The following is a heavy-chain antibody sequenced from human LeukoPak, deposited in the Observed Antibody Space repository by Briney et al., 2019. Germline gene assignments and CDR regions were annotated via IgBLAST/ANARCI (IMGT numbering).Heavy chain of an antibody. CDR1: GDSISSYY. V-gene: IGHV4-59*08. CDR3: ARHYDSSDYYYADFDY. Sequence: SETLSLTCTVSGDSISSYYWSWIRQPPGKGLEWIGYIYYSGSTNYNPSLKSRVTISVDTSKNRFSLKLSSVTAADTAVYYCARHYDSSDYYYADFDYWGQGTLVTVSS. D-gene: IGHD3-22*01. CDR2: IYYSGST. J-gene: IGHJ4*02.